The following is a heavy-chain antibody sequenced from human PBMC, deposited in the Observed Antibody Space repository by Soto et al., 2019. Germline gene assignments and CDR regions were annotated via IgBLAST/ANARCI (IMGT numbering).Heavy chain of an antibody. J-gene: IGHJ6*02. Sequence: GWSLRLSCACSVFTFIRYSMNWVRQAPGKGLEWVASIGTRGDIYYAESVKGRLTISRDSAKNSLSLEMDSLRVEDTGVYYCAREETAWPLAYGLDVWGQGTTVTVSS. CDR3: AREETAWPLAYGLDV. CDR1: VFTFIRYS. CDR2: IGTRGDI. D-gene: IGHD2-21*02. V-gene: IGHV3-21*01.